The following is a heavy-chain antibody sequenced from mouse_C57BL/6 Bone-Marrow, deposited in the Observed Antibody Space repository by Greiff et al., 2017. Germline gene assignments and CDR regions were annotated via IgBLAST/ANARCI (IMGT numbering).Heavy chain of an antibody. V-gene: IGHV1-22*01. CDR3: ARSELFFFDY. J-gene: IGHJ2*01. Sequence: EVQLQQSGPELVKPGASVKMSCKASGYTFTDYNMHWVKQSHGKSLEWIGYINPNNGGTSYNQKFKGKATLTADKSSSTAYMELRSLTSEDSAVYFCARSELFFFDYWGQGTTLTVSS. CDR1: GYTFTDYN. D-gene: IGHD3-3*01. CDR2: INPNNGGT.